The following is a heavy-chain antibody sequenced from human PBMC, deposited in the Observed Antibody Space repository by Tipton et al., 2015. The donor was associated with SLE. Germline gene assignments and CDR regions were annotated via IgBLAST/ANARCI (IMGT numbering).Heavy chain of an antibody. CDR2: IYYSGST. J-gene: IGHJ4*02. Sequence: TLSLTCTVSGGSISSYYWSWIRQPPGKGLEWIGSIYYSGSTYYNPSLKSRVTISVDTSKNQFSLKLSSVTAADTAVYYCARGHSSSWSFDYWGQGTLVTVSS. V-gene: IGHV4-59*12. CDR1: GGSISSYY. CDR3: ARGHSSSWSFDY. D-gene: IGHD6-13*01.